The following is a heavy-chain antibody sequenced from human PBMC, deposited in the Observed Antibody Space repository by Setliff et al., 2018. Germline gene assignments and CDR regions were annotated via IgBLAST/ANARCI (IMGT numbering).Heavy chain of an antibody. D-gene: IGHD3-16*02. CDR1: GGSFSGYY. V-gene: IGHV4-34*01. Sequence: PSETLSLTCTVSGGSFSGYYWSWIRQPPGKGLEWIGEINHSGSTNYNPSLKSRVTISVDTSKNQFSLKLSSVTAADTAVYYCARGKVLYDYVWGSYRYEDYYYGMDVWGQGTTVTVSS. CDR2: INHSGST. CDR3: ARGKVLYDYVWGSYRYEDYYYGMDV. J-gene: IGHJ6*02.